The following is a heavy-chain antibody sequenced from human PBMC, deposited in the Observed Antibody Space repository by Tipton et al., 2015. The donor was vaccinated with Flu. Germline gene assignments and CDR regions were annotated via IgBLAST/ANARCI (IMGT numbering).Heavy chain of an antibody. CDR3: ARQALYDFWSGYYGGVGMDV. V-gene: IGHV4-59*01. J-gene: IGHJ6*02. Sequence: LRLSCTVSGGSISSYYWSWIRQPPGKGLEWIGYIYYSGSTNYNPSLKSRVTISVDTSKNQFSLKLSSVTAADTAVYYCARQALYDFWSGYYGGVGMDVWGQGTTVTVSS. CDR1: GGSISSYY. D-gene: IGHD3-3*01. CDR2: IYYSGST.